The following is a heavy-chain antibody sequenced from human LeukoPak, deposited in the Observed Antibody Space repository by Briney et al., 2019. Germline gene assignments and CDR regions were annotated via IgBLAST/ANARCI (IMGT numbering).Heavy chain of an antibody. CDR3: ARGSTYGGYEIDY. Sequence: GASVKVSCKASGYTFTGYYMHWVRQAPGQGLEWMGRINPNSGDTNYAQKFQGRVTMTRDTSISTAYMELSRLRSDDTAVYYCARGSTYGGYEIDYWGQGTLVTVSS. CDR2: INPNSGDT. V-gene: IGHV1-2*06. J-gene: IGHJ4*02. D-gene: IGHD5-12*01. CDR1: GYTFTGYY.